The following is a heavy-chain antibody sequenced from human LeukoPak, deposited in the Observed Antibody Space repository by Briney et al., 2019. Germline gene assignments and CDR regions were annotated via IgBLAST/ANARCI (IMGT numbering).Heavy chain of an antibody. D-gene: IGHD3-22*01. CDR2: IYSGGGT. V-gene: IGHV3-53*01. Sequence: GGSLRLSCAASGFTVSSNYMSWVRQAPGKGLEWVSVIYSGGGTYYADSVKGRFTISRDNSKNTLYLQMNSLRAEDTAVYYCARVLSGSWDWFDPWGQGTLVTVSS. CDR1: GFTVSSNY. J-gene: IGHJ5*02. CDR3: ARVLSGSWDWFDP.